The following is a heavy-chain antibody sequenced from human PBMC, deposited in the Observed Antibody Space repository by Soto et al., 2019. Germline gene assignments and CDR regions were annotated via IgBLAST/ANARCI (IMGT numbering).Heavy chain of an antibody. CDR2: INHSGST. CDR3: ARDKTPGLFDY. CDR1: GGSFIGYY. J-gene: IGHJ4*02. D-gene: IGHD2-15*01. V-gene: IGHV4-34*01. Sequence: SETLSLTCAGYGGSFIGYYWTWIRQPPGTGLEWIGEINHSGSTNYNPSLKSRVTISVDTSKNQFSLKLTSVTAADTAVYYCARDKTPGLFDYWGQGTLVT.